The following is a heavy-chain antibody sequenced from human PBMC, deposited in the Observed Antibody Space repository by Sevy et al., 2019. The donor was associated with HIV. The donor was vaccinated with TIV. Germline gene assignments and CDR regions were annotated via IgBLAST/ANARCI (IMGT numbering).Heavy chain of an antibody. CDR2: IWYDGSNK. Sequence: GGSLRLSCAASGFTFSSYGMHWVRQAPGKGLEWVAVIWYDGSNKYYADSVKGRFTISRDNSKNTLYLQMNSLRAEDTAVYYCASSANTAMVPEHTDYWGQGTLVTVSS. CDR3: ASSANTAMVPEHTDY. J-gene: IGHJ4*02. CDR1: GFTFSSYG. D-gene: IGHD5-18*01. V-gene: IGHV3-33*01.